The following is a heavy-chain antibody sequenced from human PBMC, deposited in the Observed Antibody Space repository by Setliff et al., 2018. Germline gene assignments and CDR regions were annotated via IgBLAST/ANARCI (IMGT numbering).Heavy chain of an antibody. CDR1: GYTFTSYY. J-gene: IGHJ6*03. Sequence: ASVKVSCKASGYTFTSYYMHWVRQAPGQGLEWMGIINPSGGSTSYAQKFQGRVTMTRDTSTSTVYMELSSLRSEDTAVYYCARGRRSIAVAGTIRYYYYYMDVWGKGTTVTVSS. V-gene: IGHV1-46*01. CDR2: INPSGGST. CDR3: ARGRRSIAVAGTIRYYYYYMDV. D-gene: IGHD6-19*01.